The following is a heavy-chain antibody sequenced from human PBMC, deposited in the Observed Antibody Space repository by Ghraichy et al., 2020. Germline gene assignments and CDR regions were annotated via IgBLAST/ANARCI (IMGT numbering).Heavy chain of an antibody. J-gene: IGHJ4*02. D-gene: IGHD5-12*01. CDR2: IFHSGRT. CDR3: ARGISWLRAFDY. Sequence: SETLPLTCAVSISSGDVSINSGGYSWSWIRQPPGKGLEWIGYIFHSGRTYYNPSLKSRVSISVDMSKNQFSLKLTSVTPADTAVYYCARGISWLRAFDYWGQGTLVTVSS. V-gene: IGHV4-30-2*01. CDR1: ISSGDVSINSGGYS.